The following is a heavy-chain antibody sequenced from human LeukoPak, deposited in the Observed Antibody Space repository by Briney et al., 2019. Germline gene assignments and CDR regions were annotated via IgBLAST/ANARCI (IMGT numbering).Heavy chain of an antibody. V-gene: IGHV3-23*01. CDR2: ISGSGGST. CDR1: GFTFSSYA. D-gene: IGHD6-19*01. CDR3: AKDSTGSGWRYFDY. Sequence: GGSLRLSCAASGFTFSSYAMSWVRQAPGKGLEWVSAISGSGGSTYYADSVKGRFTTSRDNSKNTLCLQMNSLRAEDTAVYYCAKDSTGSGWRYFDYWGQGTLVTVSS. J-gene: IGHJ4*02.